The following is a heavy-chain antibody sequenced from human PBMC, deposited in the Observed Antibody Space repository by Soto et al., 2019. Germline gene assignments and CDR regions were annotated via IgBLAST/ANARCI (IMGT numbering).Heavy chain of an antibody. J-gene: IGHJ4*01. Sequence: ASVKVSCKAPGYTFTSYGISWVRQAPGQGLEWMGWISAYNGNTNYAQKLQGRVTMTTDTSTSTAYMELRSLRSDDTAVYYCARSRAAAIVFDYWAQGTLVTVSS. CDR2: ISAYNGNT. CDR1: GYTFTSYG. CDR3: ARSRAAAIVFDY. D-gene: IGHD6-13*01. V-gene: IGHV1-18*01.